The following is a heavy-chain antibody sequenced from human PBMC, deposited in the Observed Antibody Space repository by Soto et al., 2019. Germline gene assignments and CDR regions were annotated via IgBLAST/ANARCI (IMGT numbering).Heavy chain of an antibody. CDR2: INGDGSGT. Sequence: EVQLVKSGGGLIQPGGSLRLSCAASGFTFSNYWIHWVRQAPGEGLVWLSRINGDGSGTNYADSVKGRFTISRDNAKNTVYVQMNSLRAEDTAVYYCARGGLRAYWIDPWGQGTLVTVSS. J-gene: IGHJ5*02. D-gene: IGHD4-17*01. CDR1: GFTFSNYW. CDR3: ARGGLRAYWIDP. V-gene: IGHV3-74*01.